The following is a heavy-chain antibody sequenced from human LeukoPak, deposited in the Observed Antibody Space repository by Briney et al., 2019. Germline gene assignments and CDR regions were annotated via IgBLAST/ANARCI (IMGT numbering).Heavy chain of an antibody. CDR3: TREIGPRQLHLWGSAFDY. Sequence: GASVKVSCKASGYTFTNYYMHWVRQPPGQGLEWMGIINPSDGKTSYAQKFQGRVTMTRDTSTSTVYMELGSLRSEDTAVYYCTREIGPRQLHLWGSAFDYWGQGTLVTVSS. J-gene: IGHJ4*02. CDR2: INPSDGKT. CDR1: GYTFTNYY. D-gene: IGHD5-18*01. V-gene: IGHV1-46*01.